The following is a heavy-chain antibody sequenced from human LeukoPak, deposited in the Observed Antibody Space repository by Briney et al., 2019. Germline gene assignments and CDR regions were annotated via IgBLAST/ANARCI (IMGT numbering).Heavy chain of an antibody. Sequence: ASVKVSCKASGYTFTSYYMHWVRQAPGQGLEWMGIINPSGGSTSYAQKFQGRVTMTRATSTSTVYMELSSLRSEDTAVYYCARNYGAYPHFDYWGQGTLVTVSS. J-gene: IGHJ4*02. CDR1: GYTFTSYY. CDR2: INPSGGST. V-gene: IGHV1-46*01. D-gene: IGHD4-17*01. CDR3: ARNYGAYPHFDY.